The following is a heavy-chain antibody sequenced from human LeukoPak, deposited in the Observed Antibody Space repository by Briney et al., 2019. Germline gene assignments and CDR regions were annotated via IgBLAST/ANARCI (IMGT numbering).Heavy chain of an antibody. V-gene: IGHV4-4*07. CDR3: ARDHYYDGRGRFDP. Sequence: SETLSLTCTVSGGSISSYYWSWIRQPAGKGLEWIGRIYTSGSTHYNPSLQSRVTVSVDTSKNQFSLRLSSVTAADTAHYFCARDHYYDGRGRFDPWGQGTLVTVSS. CDR1: GGSISSYY. D-gene: IGHD3-16*01. J-gene: IGHJ5*02. CDR2: IYTSGST.